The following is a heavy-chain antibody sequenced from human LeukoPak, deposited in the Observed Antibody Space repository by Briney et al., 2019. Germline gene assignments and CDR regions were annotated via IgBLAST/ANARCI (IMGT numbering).Heavy chain of an antibody. Sequence: PSETLSLTCTVSGGSISSSSYYWGWIRQPPGKGLEWIGSIYYSGSTYYNPSLKSRVTISVDTSKNQFSLKLNSVTAADTAVYYCARDALGYCNGGSCPNNWFDPWGQGTLVTVSS. D-gene: IGHD2-15*01. CDR1: GGSISSSSYY. CDR2: IYYSGST. J-gene: IGHJ5*02. CDR3: ARDALGYCNGGSCPNNWFDP. V-gene: IGHV4-39*07.